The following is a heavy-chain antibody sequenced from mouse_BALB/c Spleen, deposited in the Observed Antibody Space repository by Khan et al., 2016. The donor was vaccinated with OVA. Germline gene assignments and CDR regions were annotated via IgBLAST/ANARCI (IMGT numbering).Heavy chain of an antibody. CDR3: TRDDYSPWFAY. Sequence: IQLVQSGAELVRPGALVKLSCKGSGFNIKDYYIHWVKQRPEQGLEWIGWIDPENDNTIYDPKFQGKASITADTSSNTAYLQLSSLTSEDTAVYYCTRDDYSPWFAYWGQGTLITVSA. D-gene: IGHD2-4*01. V-gene: IGHV14-1*02. CDR2: IDPENDNT. CDR1: GFNIKDYY. J-gene: IGHJ3*01.